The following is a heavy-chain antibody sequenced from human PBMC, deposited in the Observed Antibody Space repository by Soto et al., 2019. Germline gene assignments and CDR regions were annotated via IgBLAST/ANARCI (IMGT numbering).Heavy chain of an antibody. V-gene: IGHV1-8*01. CDR1: GYTSTSFD. J-gene: IGHJ3*01. Sequence: ASVKVSCKASGYTSTSFDISWLRQATGQGLEWMGWMAPFSGNTGSAQKFQGRISLTRNTSINTAYMELTGLTSDDTAIYYCARGLCTGGTCYGLTFDLWGQGTVVTVSS. CDR3: ARGLCTGGTCYGLTFDL. CDR2: MAPFSGNT. D-gene: IGHD2-15*01.